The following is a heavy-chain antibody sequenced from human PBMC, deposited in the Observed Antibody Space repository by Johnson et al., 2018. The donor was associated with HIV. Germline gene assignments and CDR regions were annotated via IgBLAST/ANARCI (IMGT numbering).Heavy chain of an antibody. V-gene: IGHV3-11*04. CDR3: ARFLSWGYAFDI. CDR1: GFTFSDYY. CDR2: ISSIDGTK. Sequence: VQLVESGGGLVKPGGSLRLSCAASGFTFSDYYMSWIRQAPGKGLEWVSYISSIDGTKNYADSVKGRFTISRDNAKNSLYLQMNSLRAEDTAVYYCARFLSWGYAFDIWGQGTMVTVSS. D-gene: IGHD1-26*01. J-gene: IGHJ3*02.